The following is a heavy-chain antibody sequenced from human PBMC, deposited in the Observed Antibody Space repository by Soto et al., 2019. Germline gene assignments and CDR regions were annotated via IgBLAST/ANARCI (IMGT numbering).Heavy chain of an antibody. J-gene: IGHJ4*02. Sequence: QLQLQESGSGLVKPSQTLSLTCAVSGGSISSGGYSWSWIRQPPGKGLEWIGYIYHSGSTYYNPSLTLHVTKSVYRSKNQFSLKLSSVTAADTAVYYCAAGGVLPRYYWGQGTLVTVSS. CDR1: GGSISSGGYS. V-gene: IGHV4-30-2*01. D-gene: IGHD2-15*01. CDR3: AAGGVLPRYY. CDR2: IYHSGST.